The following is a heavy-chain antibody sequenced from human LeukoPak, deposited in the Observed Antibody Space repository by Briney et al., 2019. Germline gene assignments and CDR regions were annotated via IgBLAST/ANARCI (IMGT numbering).Heavy chain of an antibody. CDR1: GFTFSSYS. CDR3: ARDPYYYDSSGYHHFDY. CDR2: ISSSSSYI. Sequence: GGSLRLSCAASGFTFSSYSMNWVRQAPGKGLEWVSSISSSSSYIYYADSVKGRFTISRDNAKNSLYLQMNSLRAEDTAVYYCARDPYYYDSSGYHHFDYWGQGTLVTVPS. D-gene: IGHD3-22*01. V-gene: IGHV3-21*01. J-gene: IGHJ4*02.